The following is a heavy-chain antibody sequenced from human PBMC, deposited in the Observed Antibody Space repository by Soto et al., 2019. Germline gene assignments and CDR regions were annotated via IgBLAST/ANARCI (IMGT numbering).Heavy chain of an antibody. CDR2: IDWDDDK. CDR1: GFSLSTSGMR. CDR3: ARMFHCSGGTCPFDY. J-gene: IGHJ4*02. D-gene: IGHD2-15*01. Sequence: SGPTLVNPTQTLTLTYTFSGFSLSTSGMRVSWIRQPPGKALGWLARIDWDDDKFYNTSLKTRLTISKDSSKNQVVLTMTNMDPVDTATYYCARMFHCSGGTCPFDYWGQGALVTASS. V-gene: IGHV2-70*04.